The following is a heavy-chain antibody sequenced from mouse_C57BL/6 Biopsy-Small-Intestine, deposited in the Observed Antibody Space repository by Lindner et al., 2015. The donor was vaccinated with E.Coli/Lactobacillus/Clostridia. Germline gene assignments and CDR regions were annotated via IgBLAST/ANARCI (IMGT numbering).Heavy chain of an antibody. V-gene: IGHV1-82*01. J-gene: IGHJ3*01. CDR1: GYAFSTSW. CDR2: IYPGDGDT. Sequence: VQLQESGPELVKPGASVKISCKASGYAFSTSWMNWVKQRPGKGLEWIGRIYPGDGDTNYNGKFKGKATLTADRSSSTAYMQLSSLTSEDSAVYYCAREVFADWGQGTLVTVPA. CDR3: AREVFAD.